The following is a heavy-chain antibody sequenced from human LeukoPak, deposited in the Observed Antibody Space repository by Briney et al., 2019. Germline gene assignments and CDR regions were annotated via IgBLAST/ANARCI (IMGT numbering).Heavy chain of an antibody. D-gene: IGHD2-15*01. CDR2: IYTRGST. CDR3: ARGRYCSADICSGGDAFDI. CDR1: GGSINNYY. Sequence: PSETLSLTCTVSGGSINNYYSSWIRQPAGKGLEWIGRIYTRGSTNYNPSLKSRVTMSVDTSKNQFSLKLSSVTAADTAVYYCARGRYCSADICSGGDAFDIWGQGTMVSVSS. J-gene: IGHJ3*02. V-gene: IGHV4-4*07.